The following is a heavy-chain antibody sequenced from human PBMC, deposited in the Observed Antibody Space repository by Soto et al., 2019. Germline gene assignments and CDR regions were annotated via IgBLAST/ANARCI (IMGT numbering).Heavy chain of an antibody. D-gene: IGHD2-2*01. J-gene: IGHJ3*02. Sequence: GESLKISCKGSGYSFTSYWIGWVRQMPGKGLEWMGIIYPGDSDTRYSPSFQGQVTISAGKSISTAYLQWSSLKASDTAMYYCAREVPAAHDAFDIWGQGTMVTVSS. CDR3: AREVPAAHDAFDI. V-gene: IGHV5-51*01. CDR2: IYPGDSDT. CDR1: GYSFTSYW.